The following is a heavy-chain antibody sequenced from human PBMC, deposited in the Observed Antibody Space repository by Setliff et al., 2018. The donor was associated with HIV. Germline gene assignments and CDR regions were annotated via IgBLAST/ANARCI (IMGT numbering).Heavy chain of an antibody. J-gene: IGHJ5*02. D-gene: IGHD3-22*01. Sequence: PSETLSLTCTVSGGLISSSGGYWGWIRQPPGKGLEWIGNIYSTGRTYYKLSLKSRVTISVDTSKNQFSLKLSSVTAADAAVYYCASRVYYYDSSGYLREEGFDPWGQGTLVTVSS. CDR2: IYSTGRT. CDR3: ASRVYYYDSSGYLREEGFDP. CDR1: GGLISSSGGY. V-gene: IGHV4-39*01.